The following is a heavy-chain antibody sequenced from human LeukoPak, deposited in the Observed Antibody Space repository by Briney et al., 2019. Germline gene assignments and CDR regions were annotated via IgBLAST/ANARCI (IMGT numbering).Heavy chain of an antibody. D-gene: IGHD3-16*01. CDR2: INHNGNVN. Sequence: GGSLRLSCAASGFTFSSYWMNWARQAPGKRLEWVASINHNGNVNYYVDSVKGRFTISRDNAKNSLYLQMSNLRAEDTAVYFCARGGGLDVWGQGATVTVSS. J-gene: IGHJ6*02. V-gene: IGHV3-7*03. CDR3: ARGGGLDV. CDR1: GFTFSSYW.